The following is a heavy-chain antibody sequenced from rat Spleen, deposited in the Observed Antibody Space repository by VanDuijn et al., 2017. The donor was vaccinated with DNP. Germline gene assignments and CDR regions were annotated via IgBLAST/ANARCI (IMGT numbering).Heavy chain of an antibody. CDR2: ITYDGGNT. J-gene: IGHJ3*01. CDR3: ARSDSYGFPY. Sequence: EVQLVESGGGLVQPGRSMKLSCAASGFTFSSFAMAWVRQTPTKGLEWVASITYDGGNTYYRDSVKGRFTISRELARSSLYLQMDSLRSEDTATYYCARSDSYGFPYWGQGTLVTVSS. V-gene: IGHV5-25*01. D-gene: IGHD1-2*01. CDR1: GFTFSSFA.